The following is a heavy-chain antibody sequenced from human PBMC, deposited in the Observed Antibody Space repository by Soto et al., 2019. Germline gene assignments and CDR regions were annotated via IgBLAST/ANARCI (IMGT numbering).Heavy chain of an antibody. V-gene: IGHV3-23*01. Sequence: EVQVLEAGGGLVQPGGSLRLSCAASGFTFSSYAMSWVRQAPGQGLEWVSAISGRGSNQYYADSVKGRFTISRDNSKNTLYLQMHSLRAEDTALYYCAKTASMTIRAGFDHWGQGTLVTVSS. J-gene: IGHJ4*02. CDR3: AKTASMTIRAGFDH. D-gene: IGHD4-17*01. CDR1: GFTFSSYA. CDR2: ISGRGSNQ.